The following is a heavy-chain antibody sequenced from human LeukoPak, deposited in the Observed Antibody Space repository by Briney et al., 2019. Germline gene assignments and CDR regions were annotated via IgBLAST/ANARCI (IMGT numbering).Heavy chain of an antibody. CDR2: IYPGDSDT. Sequence: GESLKISCKGSGYSFTSYWIGWVRQMPGKGLEWMGIIYPGDSDTRYSPSFQGQVTISADKSISTAYLQWSSLKASDTAMYYCARPPSRDSSGYYYYFDYWGQGTLVTVSS. J-gene: IGHJ4*02. D-gene: IGHD3-22*01. V-gene: IGHV5-51*01. CDR1: GYSFTSYW. CDR3: ARPPSRDSSGYYYYFDY.